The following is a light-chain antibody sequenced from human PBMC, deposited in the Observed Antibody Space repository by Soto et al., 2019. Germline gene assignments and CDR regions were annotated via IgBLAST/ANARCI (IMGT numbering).Light chain of an antibody. Sequence: EIVMTQSPATLSVSPGERATLSCRASQSVGSNLAWYQQKPGQAPRLLIYGASTRATGIPARFSGSGSGTEFTLTISSLQSEDFAVYYCQQYNNWPRRLTFGGGTKVEIK. CDR2: GAS. J-gene: IGKJ4*01. CDR3: QQYNNWPRRLT. V-gene: IGKV3-15*01. CDR1: QSVGSN.